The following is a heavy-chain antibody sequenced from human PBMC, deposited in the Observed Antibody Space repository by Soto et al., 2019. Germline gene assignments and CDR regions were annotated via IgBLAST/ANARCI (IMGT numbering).Heavy chain of an antibody. V-gene: IGHV3-15*07. Sequence: LRLSCAASGSAFSNAWMNWVRQAPGKGLEWVGRIKSKTDGGTTDYAAPVKGRFTNSKDDSKNTLYLQMNSLKTEDTAVYYCTASYGSGSYPYYYGMDVWGQGTTVTVSS. D-gene: IGHD3-10*01. CDR1: GSAFSNAW. J-gene: IGHJ6*02. CDR2: IKSKTDGGTT. CDR3: TASYGSGSYPYYYGMDV.